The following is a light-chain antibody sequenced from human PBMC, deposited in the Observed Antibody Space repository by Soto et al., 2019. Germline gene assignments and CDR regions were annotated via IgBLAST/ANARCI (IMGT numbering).Light chain of an antibody. J-gene: IGLJ3*02. CDR1: SRDVGTYNF. V-gene: IGLV2-23*02. CDR3: CSYAGRSTWV. CDR2: EVT. Sequence: QSVLTQPASVSGSLGQSITISCTGASRDVGTYNFVSWYQQDPGKAPKLMIYEVTKRPSGVSYRFSGSKSGNTASLTISGLQAEDEADYYCCSYAGRSTWVFGGGTKVTVL.